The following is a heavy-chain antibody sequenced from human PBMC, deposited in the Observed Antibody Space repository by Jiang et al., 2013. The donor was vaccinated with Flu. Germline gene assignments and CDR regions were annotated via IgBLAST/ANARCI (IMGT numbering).Heavy chain of an antibody. CDR3: ARWAGSTKDKFWSGPFDY. J-gene: IGHJ4*02. D-gene: IGHD3-3*01. Sequence: GAEVKKPGASVKVSCKASGYTFTSQYLHWARQAPGQGLEWMGIIDPSDGSTRYAQKFQGRVTMTRDTSASTVYMELISLRSEDTAVYFCARWAGSTKDKFWSGPFDYWGRGTLVTVSS. V-gene: IGHV1-46*01. CDR1: GYTFTSQY. CDR2: IDPSDGST.